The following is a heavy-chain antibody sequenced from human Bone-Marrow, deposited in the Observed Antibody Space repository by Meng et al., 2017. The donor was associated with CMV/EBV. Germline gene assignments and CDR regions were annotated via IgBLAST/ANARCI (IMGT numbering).Heavy chain of an antibody. CDR3: ARDRPPGNYYDSSGYYDY. D-gene: IGHD3-22*01. J-gene: IGHJ4*02. Sequence: SCKASGFTFSSYSMNWVRQAPGKGLEWVSSISSSSSYIYYADSVKGRFTISRDNAKNSLYLQMNSLRAEDTAVYYCARDRPPGNYYDSSGYYDYWGQGNLVTVSS. V-gene: IGHV3-21*01. CDR1: GFTFSSYS. CDR2: ISSSSSYI.